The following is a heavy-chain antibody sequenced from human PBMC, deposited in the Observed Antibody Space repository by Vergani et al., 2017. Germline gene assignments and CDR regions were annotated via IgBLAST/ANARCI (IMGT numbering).Heavy chain of an antibody. CDR1: GYSFTTYD. V-gene: IGHV1-8*03. D-gene: IGHD1-14*01. CDR2: INPNSGNT. Sequence: QAQLVQSGAEVKKPGASVKLSCKASGYSFTTYDINWVRQALGHGLEWVGWINPNSGNTGYARRFEGRVTITRDTAISTAYMELSGLYSDDTAVYYCTRGLPRTLTTETYYFDDWGQGTLVSVSP. CDR3: TRGLPRTLTTETYYFDD. J-gene: IGHJ4*02.